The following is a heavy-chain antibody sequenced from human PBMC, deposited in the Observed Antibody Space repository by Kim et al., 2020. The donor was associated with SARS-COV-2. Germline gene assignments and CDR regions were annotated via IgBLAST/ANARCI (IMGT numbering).Heavy chain of an antibody. D-gene: IGHD6-19*01. CDR3: VMDSSGWYGY. Sequence: SETLSLTCTVSGGSISSSSYYWGWIRQPPGKGLEWIGSIYYSGSTYYNPSLKSRVTISVDTSKNQFSLKLSSVTAADTAVYYCVMDSSGWYGYWGQGTLVTVSS. V-gene: IGHV4-39*01. J-gene: IGHJ4*02. CDR2: IYYSGST. CDR1: GGSISSSSYY.